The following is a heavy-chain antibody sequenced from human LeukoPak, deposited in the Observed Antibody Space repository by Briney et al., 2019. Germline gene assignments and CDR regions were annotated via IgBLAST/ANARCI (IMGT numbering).Heavy chain of an antibody. CDR3: ARPAPDSSGHIRAFDI. Sequence: PSETLSLTCAVYGGSFSGYYWSWIRQPPGKGLEWIGEINHSGSTNYNPSLKSRVTISVDTSKNQFSLKLSSVTAADTAVYYCARPAPDSSGHIRAFDIWGQGTMVTVSS. V-gene: IGHV4-34*01. CDR1: GGSFSGYY. J-gene: IGHJ3*02. D-gene: IGHD3-22*01. CDR2: INHSGST.